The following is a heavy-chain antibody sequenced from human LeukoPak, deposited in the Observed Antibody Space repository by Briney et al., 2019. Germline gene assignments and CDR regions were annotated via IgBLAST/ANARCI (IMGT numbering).Heavy chain of an antibody. D-gene: IGHD3-10*01. CDR3: AALWFGELPFDY. J-gene: IGHJ4*02. CDR1: GFTFSSYG. CDR2: IRYDGSNK. Sequence: GGSLRLSCAASGFTFSSYGMHWVRQAPGKGLEWVAFIRYDGSNKYYADSVKGRFTISRDNSKNTLYLQMNSLRAEDTAVYYCAALWFGELPFDYWGQGTLVTVSS. V-gene: IGHV3-30*02.